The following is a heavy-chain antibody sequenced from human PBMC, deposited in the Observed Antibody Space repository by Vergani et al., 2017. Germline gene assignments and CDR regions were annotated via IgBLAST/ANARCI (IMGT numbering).Heavy chain of an antibody. CDR2: ISYDGTQK. CDR3: ATKSCGTPGCQIGYFRE. V-gene: IGHV3-30*03. J-gene: IGHJ1*01. D-gene: IGHD1-1*01. CDR1: GFTSSYYG. Sequence: QVHLVESGGGVVQPGRSLRLPCVVSGFTSSYYGMHWVRQATGKGLEWVAVISYDGTQKYYADSVKGRFTISRDNSKSTLYLQMNSLRTEDTAVYYCATKSCGTPGCQIGYFREWGQGTLVTVSS.